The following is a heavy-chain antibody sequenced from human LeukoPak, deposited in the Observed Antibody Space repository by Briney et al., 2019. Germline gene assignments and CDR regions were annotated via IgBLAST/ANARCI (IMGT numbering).Heavy chain of an antibody. CDR3: ARDLTYSGYDLGKYYYYYYMDV. CDR2: TYYRSKWYN. D-gene: IGHD5-12*01. J-gene: IGHJ6*03. V-gene: IGHV6-1*01. Sequence: SQTLSLTCAISGDSVSSNSAAWNRIRQSPSRGLEWLGRTYYRSKWYNDYAVSVKSRITINPDTSKNQFSLQLNSVTPEDTAVYYCARDLTYSGYDLGKYYYYYYMDVWGKGTTVTVSS. CDR1: GDSVSSNSAA.